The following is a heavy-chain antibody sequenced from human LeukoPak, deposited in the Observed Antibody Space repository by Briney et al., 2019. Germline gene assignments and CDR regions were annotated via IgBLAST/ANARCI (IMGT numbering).Heavy chain of an antibody. V-gene: IGHV3-21*04. Sequence: GGSLRLSCAASGFTFSRYSMNWVRQAPGKGLEGVSSISISSNYIYHPDSLKGRYTITRDNSKNMLYLEVISLTADDTAVYYCAKDDAWLRFGEWSQGTLVTVSS. CDR3: AKDDAWLRFGE. CDR2: ISISSNYI. CDR1: GFTFSRYS. J-gene: IGHJ4*02. D-gene: IGHD3-10*01.